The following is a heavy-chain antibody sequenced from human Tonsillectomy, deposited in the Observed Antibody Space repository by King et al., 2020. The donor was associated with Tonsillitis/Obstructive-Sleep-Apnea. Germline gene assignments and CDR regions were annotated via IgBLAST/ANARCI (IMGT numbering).Heavy chain of an antibody. J-gene: IGHJ4*02. Sequence: QLVQSGADVKKPGASVKVSCKASDYTFNSYDINWVRQAPGQGLEWMVWISGYNGNTNFAQKVPGRVTMNTDTSTRTAHMALRSLRSDDTAFYYCARPGYDFWSGHDYWGQGTLVTVSS. CDR1: DYTFNSYD. CDR2: ISGYNGNT. V-gene: IGHV1-18*01. D-gene: IGHD3-3*01. CDR3: ARPGYDFWSGHDY.